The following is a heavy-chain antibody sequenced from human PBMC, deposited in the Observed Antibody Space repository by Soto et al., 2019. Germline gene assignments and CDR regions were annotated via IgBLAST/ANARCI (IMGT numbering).Heavy chain of an antibody. CDR2: IWYDGSNE. CDR3: ARAVGYNYGEHTFDY. V-gene: IGHV3-33*01. J-gene: IGHJ4*02. D-gene: IGHD5-18*01. Sequence: QVQLVESGGGVVQPGRSLRLSCAVSGFRFNGYAMHWVRQAPGKGLEWGAVIWYDGSNENYAESVKGRFTISRDNSKNTVYLQMTSLRAEDTAVYYCARAVGYNYGEHTFDYWGQGTLVTVSP. CDR1: GFRFNGYA.